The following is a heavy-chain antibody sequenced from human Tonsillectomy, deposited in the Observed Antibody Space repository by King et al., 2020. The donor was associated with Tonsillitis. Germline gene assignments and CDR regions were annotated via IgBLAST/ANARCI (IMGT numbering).Heavy chain of an antibody. CDR2: ISYDGSNK. Sequence: VQLVESGGGVVEPGRSLRLSCAASGFTFSRYGMHWGRQAPGKGLEGVADISYDGSNKYYADSVKGRFTISRDNSKNTLYLQMNSLRAEDTAVYYCAKDRSSSSWYPDYFDYWGQGTLVTVSS. J-gene: IGHJ4*02. D-gene: IGHD6-13*01. CDR3: AKDRSSSSWYPDYFDY. V-gene: IGHV3-30*18. CDR1: GFTFSRYG.